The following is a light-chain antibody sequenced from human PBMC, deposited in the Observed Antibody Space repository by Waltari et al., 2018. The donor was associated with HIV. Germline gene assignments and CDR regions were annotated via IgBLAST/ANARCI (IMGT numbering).Light chain of an antibody. V-gene: IGKV1-39*01. Sequence: DIQMTQSPSSLSASVGDRVTITCRTSQTINNYLNWYRQKPGKAPNLLIYGTSSLQSGVPSRFSGSGSGTDFTLTISSLQPEDSATYYCQQSYSVPLTFGGGTKVEI. CDR3: QQSYSVPLT. CDR1: QTINNY. J-gene: IGKJ4*01. CDR2: GTS.